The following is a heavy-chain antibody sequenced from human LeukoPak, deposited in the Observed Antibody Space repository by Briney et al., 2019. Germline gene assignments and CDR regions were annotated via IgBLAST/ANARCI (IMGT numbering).Heavy chain of an antibody. D-gene: IGHD6-13*01. CDR3: TKATQSAAGYFQH. CDR1: GFTVSSNY. J-gene: IGHJ1*01. V-gene: IGHV3-53*01. Sequence: GGSLRLSCAASGFTVSSNYMNWDRQAPGKGLEWVSLVYDDGSTYYADSVKGRFTISRDNSRNTVYLQMNSLKAEDTAVYYCTKATQSAAGYFQHWGQGTLVTVSS. CDR2: VYDDGST.